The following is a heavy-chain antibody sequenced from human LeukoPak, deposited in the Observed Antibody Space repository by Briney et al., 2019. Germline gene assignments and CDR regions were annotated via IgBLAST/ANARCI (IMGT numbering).Heavy chain of an antibody. D-gene: IGHD1-26*01. CDR2: ISYDGSNK. J-gene: IGHJ4*02. Sequence: GGSLRLSCVASGFTFSSYGMHWVRQAPGKGLEWVAVISYDGSNKYYADSVKGRFTISRDNSKNTLYLQMNSLRAEDTAVYYCAKDLGIVGAPLGFDYWGQGTLVTVSS. CDR1: GFTFSSYG. CDR3: AKDLGIVGAPLGFDY. V-gene: IGHV3-30*18.